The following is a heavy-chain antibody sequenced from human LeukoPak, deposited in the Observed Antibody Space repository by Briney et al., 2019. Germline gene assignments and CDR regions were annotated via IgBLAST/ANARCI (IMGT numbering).Heavy chain of an antibody. CDR1: GFSLSSSGVA. CDR3: AHSLYDSSGYYYFDY. CDR2: NFWNDDK. Sequence: SGPTLVKPTQTLTLTCTFSGFSLSSSGVAVGWIRQPPGKALEWLALNFWNDDKRYSPSLKSRLTITKDTSKNHVVLTMTNTDPVDTATYYCAHSLYDSSGYYYFDYWGQGTLVTVSP. J-gene: IGHJ4*02. D-gene: IGHD3-22*01. V-gene: IGHV2-5*01.